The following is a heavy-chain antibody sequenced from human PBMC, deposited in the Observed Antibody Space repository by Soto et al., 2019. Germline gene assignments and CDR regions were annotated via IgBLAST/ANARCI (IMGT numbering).Heavy chain of an antibody. CDR1: GFTFSNHH. J-gene: IGHJ5*02. Sequence: EVQLVESGGNLVQPGGSLRLSCAASGFTFSNHHMDWVRQAPGKGLEWVGRTRNKANSYTTEYAASVKGRFTISRDDSKNSLYLQMNSLKTEDTAEYYCSRDPGSWGQGTLVTVSS. CDR3: SRDPGS. CDR2: TRNKANSYTT. V-gene: IGHV3-72*01.